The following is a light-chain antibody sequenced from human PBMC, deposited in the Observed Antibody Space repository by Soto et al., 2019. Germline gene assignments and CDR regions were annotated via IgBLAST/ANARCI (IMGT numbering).Light chain of an antibody. CDR3: QKYNSAPHT. V-gene: IGKV1-27*01. CDR2: AAS. Sequence: DIQMTQSPSSLSASVGDRVTITCRASQGISNYLAWYQQKPGKVPKLLIYAASTLQSVVPSRFSGSGSGTDFTLTISSLQPEDVATYYFQKYNSAPHTFGQRTKLEIK. CDR1: QGISNY. J-gene: IGKJ2*01.